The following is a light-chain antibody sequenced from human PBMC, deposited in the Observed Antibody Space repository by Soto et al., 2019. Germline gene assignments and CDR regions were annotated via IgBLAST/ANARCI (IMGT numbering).Light chain of an antibody. V-gene: IGLV2-11*01. J-gene: IGLJ1*01. CDR3: CSYAGSYTFV. CDR2: DVK. Sequence: QSALTQPPSASGSPGQSVTISCTGTSSDVGGYNYVSWYQQHPGKAPKVMIYDVKTRPSGVPDRFSGSKSGNTASLTISGLQAEDEADYYCCSYAGSYTFVFGTGTKLTVL. CDR1: SSDVGGYNY.